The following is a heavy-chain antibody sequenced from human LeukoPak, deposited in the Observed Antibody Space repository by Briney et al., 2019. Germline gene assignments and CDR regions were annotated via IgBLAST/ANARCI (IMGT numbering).Heavy chain of an antibody. CDR1: GYTFTGYY. D-gene: IGHD5-18*01. CDR3: ARVGTVDTAMVTLFGDLYYFDY. V-gene: IGHV1-2*02. Sequence: ASVKVSCKASGYTFTGYYMHWVRQAPEQGLEWMGWINPNSGGTNYAQKFQGRVTMTRDTSISTAYMELSRLRSDDTAVYYCARVGTVDTAMVTLFGDLYYFDYWGQGTLVTVSS. CDR2: INPNSGGT. J-gene: IGHJ4*02.